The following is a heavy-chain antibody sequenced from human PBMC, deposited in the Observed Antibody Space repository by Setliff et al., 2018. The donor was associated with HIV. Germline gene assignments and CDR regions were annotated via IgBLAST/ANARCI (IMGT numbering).Heavy chain of an antibody. CDR1: GGSITSSSNY. CDR3: ARHDTEYSSYPIDY. CDR2: IYYGGST. V-gene: IGHV4-39*01. J-gene: IGHJ4*02. Sequence: SETLSLTCTVSGGSITSSSNYWGWIRQPPGKGLEWIGSIYYGGSTYYNPSLKSRVTISVDTSKNQFSLKLSSVTAADTAVYYCARHDTEYSSYPIDYWGQGNLVTVSS. D-gene: IGHD6-6*01.